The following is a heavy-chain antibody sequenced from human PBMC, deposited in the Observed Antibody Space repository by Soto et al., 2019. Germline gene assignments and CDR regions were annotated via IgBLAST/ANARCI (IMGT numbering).Heavy chain of an antibody. D-gene: IGHD5-12*01. J-gene: IGHJ6*02. CDR2: INHSGTT. CDR3: VATTMAYYYGMDV. Sequence: QVQLQQWGAGLLKPSETLSLTCAVYGGSFHDYFWSWIRQPPGKGLGWIGEINHSGTTNYNPSLKRRVTISLDTSKNHFSLNPTSVTAADTAVYYSVATTMAYYYGMDVWGQGTTVTVSS. CDR1: GGSFHDYF. V-gene: IGHV4-34*01.